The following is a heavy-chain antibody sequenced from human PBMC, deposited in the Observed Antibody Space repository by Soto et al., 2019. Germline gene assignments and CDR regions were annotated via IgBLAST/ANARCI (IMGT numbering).Heavy chain of an antibody. CDR3: ARRFIWFGNDAFDI. Sequence: GASVKVSCKASGYTFTSYGISWVRQAPGQGLEWMGWISAYNGNTNYAQKFQGRVTMTRDTSISTAYMELSRLRSDDTAVYYCARRFIWFGNDAFDIWGQGTMVTVSS. CDR1: GYTFTSYG. D-gene: IGHD3-10*01. J-gene: IGHJ3*02. CDR2: ISAYNGNT. V-gene: IGHV1-18*01.